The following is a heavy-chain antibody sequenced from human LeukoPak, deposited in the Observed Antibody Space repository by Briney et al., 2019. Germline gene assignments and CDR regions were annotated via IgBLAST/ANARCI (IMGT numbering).Heavy chain of an antibody. CDR1: GFSVSSNY. Sequence: PGGSLRLSCAASGFSVSSNYMTWVRQAPGKGLECVSVIYGGGNTYYADSVGGRFTISRDDSKNTLYLQMNSLKTEDTAVYYCTTEGVVAATEYYFGYWGQGTLVTVSS. CDR2: IYGGGNT. V-gene: IGHV3-53*01. D-gene: IGHD2-15*01. CDR3: TTEGVVAATEYYFGY. J-gene: IGHJ4*02.